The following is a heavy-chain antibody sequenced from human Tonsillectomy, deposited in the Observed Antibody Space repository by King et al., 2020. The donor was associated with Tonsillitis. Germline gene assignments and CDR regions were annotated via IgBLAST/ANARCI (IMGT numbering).Heavy chain of an antibody. CDR2: ISSSSSYI. CDR3: ARGQKQTYYFDY. Sequence: VQLVESGGSLVKPGGSLRLSCAASGFTFSSYSMNWVRQAPGKGLEWVSSISSSSSYIYYADSVKGRFTISRDNAKNSLYLQMNSLRAEDTAVYYCARGQKQTYYFDYWGQGTLVTVSS. CDR1: GFTFSSYS. D-gene: IGHD6-13*01. V-gene: IGHV3-21*01. J-gene: IGHJ4*02.